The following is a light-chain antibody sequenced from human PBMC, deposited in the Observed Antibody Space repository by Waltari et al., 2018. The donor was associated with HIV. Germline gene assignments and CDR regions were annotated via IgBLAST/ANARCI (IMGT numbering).Light chain of an antibody. CDR1: SSDIGGYDY. Sequence: QSALTQPASVSGSPGQSITISCNGTSSDIGGYDYVSWYQQYPGKAPKLIIFGVTNRPSVVSTRFSGSKSGNMASLTISGLQAEDEADYYCASYTSISPLAIFGGGTQVTVI. CDR2: GVT. V-gene: IGLV2-14*01. CDR3: ASYTSISPLAI. J-gene: IGLJ7*01.